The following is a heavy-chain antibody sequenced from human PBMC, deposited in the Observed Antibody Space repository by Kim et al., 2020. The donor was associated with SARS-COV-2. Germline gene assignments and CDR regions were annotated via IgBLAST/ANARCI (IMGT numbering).Heavy chain of an antibody. D-gene: IGHD7-27*01. CDR2: IYYSGST. Sequence: SETLSLTCTVSGGSISSSSYYWGWIRQPPGKGLEWIGSIYYSGSTYYNPSLKSRVTISVDTSKNQFSLKLSSVTAADTAVYYCARERRLTGDNGYWGQGTLVTVSS. CDR1: GGSISSSSYY. V-gene: IGHV4-39*07. CDR3: ARERRLTGDNGY. J-gene: IGHJ4*02.